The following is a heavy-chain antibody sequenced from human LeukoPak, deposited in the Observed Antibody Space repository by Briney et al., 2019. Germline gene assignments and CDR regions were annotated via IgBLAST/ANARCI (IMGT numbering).Heavy chain of an antibody. J-gene: IGHJ4*02. CDR1: EFSFSDYW. Sequence: RGSLRLSCAVSEFSFSDYWMSWVRQAPRKGLEWVADIKPTGSDKYYVDSVKGRFTMSRDNAKTSLYLQMSSLRVEDTAVYYCVRNNNNDYWGQGTLVTVSS. CDR3: VRNNNNDY. CDR2: IKPTGSDK. D-gene: IGHD2/OR15-2a*01. V-gene: IGHV3-7*03.